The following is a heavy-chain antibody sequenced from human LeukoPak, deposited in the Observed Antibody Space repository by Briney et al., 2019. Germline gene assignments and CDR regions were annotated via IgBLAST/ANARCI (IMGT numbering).Heavy chain of an antibody. CDR2: ISGSGGST. CDR1: GFTFSTYG. CDR3: AKDGGEYYDILTGYYPRFYMDV. D-gene: IGHD3-9*01. V-gene: IGHV3-23*01. J-gene: IGHJ6*04. Sequence: GGSLRLSCVASGFTFSTYGMSWVRQAPGKGLEWASAISGSGGSTYYADSVKGRFTISRDNSKNTLYLQMNSLRAEDTAVYYCAKDGGEYYDILTGYYPRFYMDVWGKGTTVTISS.